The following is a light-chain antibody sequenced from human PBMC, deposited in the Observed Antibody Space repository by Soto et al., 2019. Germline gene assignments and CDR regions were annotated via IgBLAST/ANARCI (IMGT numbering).Light chain of an antibody. CDR3: QQYNSYSYT. Sequence: DIQMTQSPSTLSASVGDRVTITCRASQSIGSWLAWYQQKPGKAPKLLIYKASSLESGAPSRFSGSGSGTEFTLTISSLQPDDFATYYCQQYNSYSYTFGQGTKVDIK. CDR2: KAS. J-gene: IGKJ2*01. V-gene: IGKV1-5*03. CDR1: QSIGSW.